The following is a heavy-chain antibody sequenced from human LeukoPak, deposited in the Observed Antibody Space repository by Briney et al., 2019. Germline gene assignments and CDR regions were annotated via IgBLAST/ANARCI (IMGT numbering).Heavy chain of an antibody. V-gene: IGHV4-59*01. J-gene: IGHJ3*02. CDR3: ARKTWSRAAFDI. D-gene: IGHD2-8*01. Sequence: SETLSLTCTVSGGSISSYYWSWIRQPPGKGLEWIGYIYYSGSTNYDPSLKSRVTISVDTSKNQFSLKLSSVAAADTAVYYCARKTWSRAAFDIWGQGTMVTVSS. CDR2: IYYSGST. CDR1: GGSISSYY.